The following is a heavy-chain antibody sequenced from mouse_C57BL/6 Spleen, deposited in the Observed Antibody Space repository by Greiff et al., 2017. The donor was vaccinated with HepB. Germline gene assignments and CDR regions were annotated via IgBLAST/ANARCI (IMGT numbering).Heavy chain of an antibody. J-gene: IGHJ2*01. CDR2: INPYNGGT. D-gene: IGHD1-1*01. CDR3: ARGATTVVARGALYFDY. Sequence: EVQLQQSGPVLVKPGASVKMSCKASGYTFTDYYMNWVKQSHGKSLEWIGVINPYNGGTSYNQKFKGKATLTVDKSSSTAYMELNSLTSEDSAVYYCARGATTVVARGALYFDYWGQGTTLTVSS. CDR1: GYTFTDYY. V-gene: IGHV1-19*01.